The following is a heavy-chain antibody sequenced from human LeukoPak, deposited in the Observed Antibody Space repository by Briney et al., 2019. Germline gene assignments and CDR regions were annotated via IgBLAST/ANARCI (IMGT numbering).Heavy chain of an antibody. V-gene: IGHV3-21*01. CDR3: VRDHQLRDPGC. J-gene: IGHJ4*02. Sequence: TGGSLRLSCAASGFTVSSNYMSWVRQAPGKGLDWVSSISGTSTYIDYADSVKGRFTISRDNAKNSLYLQMNSLRVEDTAVYYCVRDHQLRDPGCWGQGTLVTVSS. CDR1: GFTVSSNY. CDR2: ISGTSTYI. D-gene: IGHD5-24*01.